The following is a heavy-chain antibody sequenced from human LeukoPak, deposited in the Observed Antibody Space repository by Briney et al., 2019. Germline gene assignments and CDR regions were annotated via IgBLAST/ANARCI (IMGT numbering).Heavy chain of an antibody. J-gene: IGHJ4*02. V-gene: IGHV4-4*07. CDR1: GGSITSDY. CDR2: IYTSGST. D-gene: IGHD6-13*01. CDR3: ARDVAGSRHFDH. Sequence: SETLSLTCTVSGGSITSDYWTWIRQPAGKGLEWIGRIYTSGSTKYNPSLTSRVTMSADTSKNQFSLKLTSVTAADTAVYYCARDVAGSRHFDHWGQGILVTVSS.